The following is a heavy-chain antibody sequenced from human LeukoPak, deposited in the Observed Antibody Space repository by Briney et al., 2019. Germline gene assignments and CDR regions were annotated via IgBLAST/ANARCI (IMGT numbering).Heavy chain of an antibody. CDR3: VKGSVTGTALDY. Sequence: PGGSLRLSCAVSGFTFSSNWMNWVRQAPGKGLEYVSAISSNGGSTYYADSVKGRFTISRDNSKNTLYLQMSSLRAEDTAVYYCVKGSVTGTALDYWGQGTLVTVSS. CDR1: GFTFSSNW. V-gene: IGHV3-64D*09. D-gene: IGHD1-7*01. J-gene: IGHJ4*02. CDR2: ISSNGGST.